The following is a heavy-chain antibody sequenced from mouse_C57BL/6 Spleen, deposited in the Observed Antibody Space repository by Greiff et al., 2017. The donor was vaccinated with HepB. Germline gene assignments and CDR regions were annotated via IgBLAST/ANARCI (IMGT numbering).Heavy chain of an antibody. CDR2: IYPGSGNT. Sequence: VKLMESGPELVKPGASVKISCKASGYSFTSYYIHWVKQRPGQGLEWIGWIYPGSGNTKYNEKFKGKATLTADTSSSTAYMQLSSLTSEDSAVYYCARAPYYYGSSYDAMDYWGQGTSVTVSS. D-gene: IGHD1-1*01. J-gene: IGHJ4*01. CDR3: ARAPYYYGSSYDAMDY. V-gene: IGHV1-66*01. CDR1: GYSFTSYY.